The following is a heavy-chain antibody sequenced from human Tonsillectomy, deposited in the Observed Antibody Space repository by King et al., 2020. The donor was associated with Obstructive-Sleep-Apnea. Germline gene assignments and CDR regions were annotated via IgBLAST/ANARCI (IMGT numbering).Heavy chain of an antibody. CDR3: ASDLVGATPADAFDI. J-gene: IGHJ3*02. CDR1: GFTFSSYS. V-gene: IGHV3-21*01. CDR2: IISSSSYI. D-gene: IGHD1-26*01. Sequence: VQLVESGGGLVKPGGSLRLSCAASGFTFSSYSMNWVRQAPGKGLEWVSSIISSSSYIYYAASVKGRFTISRDNAKNSLHLQMNSLRAEDTAVYYCASDLVGATPADAFDIWGQGTMVTVSS.